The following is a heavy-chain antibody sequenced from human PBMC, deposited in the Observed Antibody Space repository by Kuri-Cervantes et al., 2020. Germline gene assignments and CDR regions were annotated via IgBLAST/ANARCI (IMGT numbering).Heavy chain of an antibody. J-gene: IGHJ4*02. D-gene: IGHD3-16*01. CDR1: GGSISSSSYY. CDR3: ARERLTDYGNIGGNFDY. V-gene: IGHV4-39*07. CDR2: IYYSGST. Sequence: SETLSLTCTVSGGSISSSSYYWGWIRQPPGKGLEWIGSIYYSGSTYYNPPLKSRVTISVDTSKNQFSLKLSSVTAADTAVYYCARERLTDYGNIGGNFDYWGQGTLVTVSS.